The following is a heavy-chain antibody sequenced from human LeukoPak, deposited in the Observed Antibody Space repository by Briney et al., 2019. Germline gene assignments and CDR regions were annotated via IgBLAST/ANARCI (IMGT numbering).Heavy chain of an antibody. Sequence: TGGSLRLSCAASGFTFSDYSMDWARQAPGKGLEWVSYFSSSSGTMYYADSVRGRFTISRDIAKNSLYLQMNSLRAEDTAVYYCATVGSSWFYDYWGQGTLVTVSS. CDR1: GFTFSDYS. V-gene: IGHV3-48*01. J-gene: IGHJ4*02. D-gene: IGHD6-13*01. CDR2: FSSSSGTM. CDR3: ATVGSSWFYDY.